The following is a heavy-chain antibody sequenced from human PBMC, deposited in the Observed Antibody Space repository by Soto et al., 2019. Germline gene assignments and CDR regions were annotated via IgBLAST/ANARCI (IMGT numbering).Heavy chain of an antibody. CDR2: IDNSGST. CDR1: VGSISNYF. D-gene: IGHD3-3*01. V-gene: IGHV4-4*07. J-gene: IGHJ4*02. Sequence: SETLSLTCTVSVGSISNYFCNWIRQPAGKGLEWIGRIDNSGSTNYNPSLKSRITMSADTSRNQFSLKLNSVTAADTAVYYCARGGQDFWSGPFDYWGQGALVTVSS. CDR3: ARGGQDFWSGPFDY.